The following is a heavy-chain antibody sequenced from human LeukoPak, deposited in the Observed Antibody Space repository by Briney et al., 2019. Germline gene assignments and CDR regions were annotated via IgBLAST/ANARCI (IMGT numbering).Heavy chain of an antibody. V-gene: IGHV1-24*01. D-gene: IGHD2-2*01. CDR3: ATDPYCSSTSCRDDY. Sequence: ASVKVSCKVSGYTLTELSMHWVRQAPGKGLEWMGGFDPEDGETIYAQKFQGRVTMTEDTSTDTAYMELSSLRSEDTAVYYCATDPYCSSTSCRDDYWGQGTLVTVSS. CDR2: FDPEDGET. J-gene: IGHJ4*02. CDR1: GYTLTELS.